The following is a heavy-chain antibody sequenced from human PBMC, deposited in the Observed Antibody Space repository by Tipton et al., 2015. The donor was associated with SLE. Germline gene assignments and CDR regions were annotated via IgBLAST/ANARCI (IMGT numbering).Heavy chain of an antibody. J-gene: IGHJ6*03. V-gene: IGHV1-18*01. CDR3: ARRLSSGWYGDYYYMDA. CDR1: GYTFTSYG. Sequence: QSGAEVKKPGASVKVSCKASGYTFTSYGISWVRQAPGQGLEWMGWISVYNGDTRYPQKLQGRVTMTTDPSTNTAYMELRSLRSDDTAVYYCARRLSSGWYGDYYYMDAWGKGTTVTVSS. D-gene: IGHD6-19*01. CDR2: ISVYNGDT.